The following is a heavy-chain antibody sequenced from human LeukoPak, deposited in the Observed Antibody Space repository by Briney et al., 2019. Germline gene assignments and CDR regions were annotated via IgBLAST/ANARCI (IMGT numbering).Heavy chain of an antibody. CDR2: ISGSGGST. J-gene: IGHJ6*02. CDR3: AKDYSGLLLDYYGMDV. CDR1: GFTFSSYA. V-gene: IGHV3-23*01. D-gene: IGHD2-21*02. Sequence: GGSLRLSCAASGFTFSSYAMSWVRQAPGKGLEWVSAISGSGGSTYYADSVKGRFTISRDNSKNTLYLQMNSLRAEDAAVYYSAKDYSGLLLDYYGMDVWGQGTTVTVSS.